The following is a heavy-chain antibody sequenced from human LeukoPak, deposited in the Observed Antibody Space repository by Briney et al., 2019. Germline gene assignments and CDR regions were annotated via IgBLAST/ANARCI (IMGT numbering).Heavy chain of an antibody. D-gene: IGHD2-15*01. CDR3: ALAATYYYYGMDV. CDR2: ISSSGSTI. Sequence: QSGGARRLYCADSGFTFSSYEMNWVRKAQGKGLEWVSYISSSGSTIYYADSVKGRFTISRDNAKNSLYLQMNSLRAEDTAVYYCALAATYYYYGMDVWGKGTTVTVSS. CDR1: GFTFSSYE. V-gene: IGHV3-48*03. J-gene: IGHJ6*04.